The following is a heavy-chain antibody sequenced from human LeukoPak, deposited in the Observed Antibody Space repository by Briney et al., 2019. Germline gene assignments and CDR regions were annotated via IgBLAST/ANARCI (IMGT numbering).Heavy chain of an antibody. D-gene: IGHD3-22*01. CDR2: ISHSGSA. CDR3: ARLTYYRESNGYWEGGRRAYPYSSYMDV. CDR1: GGSFSDYY. V-gene: IGHV4-34*01. Sequence: SETLSLTCAVYGGSFSDYYWNWIRQPPGKGLEWVGEISHSGSATYSPSLKSRLTISVDKSKNQFSLKLTSVTAADTAVYYCARLTYYRESNGYWEGGRRAYPYSSYMDVWGKGTTVIISS. J-gene: IGHJ6*03.